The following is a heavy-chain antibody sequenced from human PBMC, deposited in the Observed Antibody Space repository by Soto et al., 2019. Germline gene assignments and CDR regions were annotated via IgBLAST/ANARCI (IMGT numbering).Heavy chain of an antibody. Sequence: QVQLVESGGGVVQPGRSLRLSCAASGFTFSSYAMHWVRQAPGKGLEWVAVISYDGSNKYYADSVKGRFTISRDNSKNTLYLQMNSLRAEDTAVYYCAREMDPYGDYSGWDFDLWGRGTLVTVSS. D-gene: IGHD4-17*01. J-gene: IGHJ2*01. CDR2: ISYDGSNK. CDR1: GFTFSSYA. V-gene: IGHV3-30-3*01. CDR3: AREMDPYGDYSGWDFDL.